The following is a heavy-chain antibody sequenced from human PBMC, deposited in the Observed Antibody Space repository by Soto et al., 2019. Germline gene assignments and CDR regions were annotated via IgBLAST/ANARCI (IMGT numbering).Heavy chain of an antibody. CDR2: IYYSGIT. CDR3: AREVEVIMAPHFDN. Sequence: SETLSLTCTVSGGSISSADYYWTWIRQPPGKGLEWIGYIYYSGITYYNPSLKSRVTISVDTSKNQFSLKLSSVTAADTAVYYCAREVEVIMAPHFDNWGQGTLVTVSS. CDR1: GGSISSADYY. J-gene: IGHJ4*02. V-gene: IGHV4-30-4*01. D-gene: IGHD3-10*01.